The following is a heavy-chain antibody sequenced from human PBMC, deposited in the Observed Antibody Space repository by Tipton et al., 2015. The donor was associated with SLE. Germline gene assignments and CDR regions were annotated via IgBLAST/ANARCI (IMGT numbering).Heavy chain of an antibody. D-gene: IGHD6-6*01. CDR3: ARAVPRGSTSGYWYFDL. J-gene: IGHJ2*01. Sequence: TLSLTCAVDGGSFSGYHWTWIRQPPGKGLEWIGEVYHSGITDSTPSLKSRVTISVDTSKNQFSLKLTSVTAADTAVYYCARAVPRGSTSGYWYFDLWGRGSLVTVSS. CDR1: GGSFSGYH. CDR2: VYHSGIT. V-gene: IGHV4-34*01.